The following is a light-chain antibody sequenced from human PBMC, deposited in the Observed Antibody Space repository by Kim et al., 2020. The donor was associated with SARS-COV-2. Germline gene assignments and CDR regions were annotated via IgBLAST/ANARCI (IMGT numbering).Light chain of an antibody. CDR3: HQYNNWPVS. CDR1: QSVRSD. CDR2: AAS. V-gene: IGKV3-15*01. Sequence: LSPGERSTLFCRASQSVRSDLAWYQQKPGQAPRLLIFAASTRATGVPARFSGSGSGTDFTLTISSLQSEDFAVYYCHQYNNWPVSFGGGTKVDIK. J-gene: IGKJ4*01.